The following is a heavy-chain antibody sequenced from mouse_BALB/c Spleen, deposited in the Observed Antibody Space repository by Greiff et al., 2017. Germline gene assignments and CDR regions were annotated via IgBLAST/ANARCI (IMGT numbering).Heavy chain of an antibody. Sequence: QVQLKQSGPGLVAPSQSLSITCTVSGFSLTDYGVSWIRQPPGKGLEWLGVIWGGGSTYYNSALKSRLSISKDNSKSQVFLKMNSLQTDDTAMYYCAILLLRYDYAMDYWGQGTSVTVSS. CDR1: GFSLTDYG. V-gene: IGHV2-6-5*01. CDR2: IWGGGST. D-gene: IGHD1-1*01. J-gene: IGHJ4*01. CDR3: AILLLRYDYAMDY.